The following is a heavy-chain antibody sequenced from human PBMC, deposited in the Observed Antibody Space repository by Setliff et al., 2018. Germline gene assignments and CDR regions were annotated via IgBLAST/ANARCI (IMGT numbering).Heavy chain of an antibody. J-gene: IGHJ5*02. CDR3: ARALRSPLGGTAFVPVHFDP. CDR1: GVSISTSY. CDR2: IVYKGMT. Sequence: SETLSLTCNVSGVSISTSYWSWIRQSPGKGLEWIGNIVYKGMTNYNPSLKSRVTISPDTSKNQFHLTVKSVTEADTAVYYCARALRSPLGGTAFVPVHFDPWGQGILVTVSS. V-gene: IGHV4-59*13. D-gene: IGHD3-16*01.